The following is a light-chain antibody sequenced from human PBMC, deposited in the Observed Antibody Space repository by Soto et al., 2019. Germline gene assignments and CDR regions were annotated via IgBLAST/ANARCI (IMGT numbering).Light chain of an antibody. CDR1: ENVRTF. V-gene: IGKV3-20*01. J-gene: IGKJ1*01. Sequence: IVRTPSPATLSVSRGEIATLSCRASENVRTFVDWYQQKPGQAPRLLIHSASSRATGIPDRFSASGTGTDFTLTISRLEPEDFAVYYCQQYSASPRTFGQGTKVDIK. CDR3: QQYSASPRT. CDR2: SAS.